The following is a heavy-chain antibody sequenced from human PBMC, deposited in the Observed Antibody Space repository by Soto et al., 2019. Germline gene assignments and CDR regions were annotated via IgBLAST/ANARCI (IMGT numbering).Heavy chain of an antibody. CDR2: IGPSHNDI. Sequence: PGGSLRLSCAASGFTFSSYSMNWVRQAPGKGPEWISYIGPSHNDIGYAASVKGRFTISRDNAKDTLYLQMYSLRAEDTAVYYCVQSAPVVAARGDEDYWGQGTLVTVSS. D-gene: IGHD2-15*01. V-gene: IGHV3-21*05. CDR3: VQSAPVVAARGDEDY. J-gene: IGHJ4*02. CDR1: GFTFSSYS.